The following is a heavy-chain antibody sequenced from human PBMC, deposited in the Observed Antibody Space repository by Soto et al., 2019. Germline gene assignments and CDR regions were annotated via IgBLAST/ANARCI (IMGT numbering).Heavy chain of an antibody. CDR2: IYHSGST. D-gene: IGHD3-10*01. CDR3: ARPTRGVRGDISGGEEWFDP. CDR1: GYSISSGYY. V-gene: IGHV4-38-2*01. Sequence: QVQLRESGPGLVKPSETLSLTCAVSGYSISSGYYWGWIRQPPGKGLEWIGSIYHSGSTYYNPSLKSRVTISVDTSKNQFSLKLSSVTAADTAVYYCARPTRGVRGDISGGEEWFDPWGQGTLVTVSS. J-gene: IGHJ5*02.